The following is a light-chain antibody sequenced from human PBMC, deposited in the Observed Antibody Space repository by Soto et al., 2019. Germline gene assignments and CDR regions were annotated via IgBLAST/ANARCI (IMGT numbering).Light chain of an antibody. CDR3: CSNAGSYPFV. V-gene: IGLV1-40*01. CDR2: GHS. Sequence: QSVLTQPPSVAGAPGQRVNIACTGSNSNIGAGYDVHWYRQSPGTAPKLLLSGHSHRPSGVPDRFSGSKSGTSAFLAITGLQPGDEADYYCCSNAGSYPFVFGTGTKVTVL. CDR1: NSNIGAGYD. J-gene: IGLJ1*01.